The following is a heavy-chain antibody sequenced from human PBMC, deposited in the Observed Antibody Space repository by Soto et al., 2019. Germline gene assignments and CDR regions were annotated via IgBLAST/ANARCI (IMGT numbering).Heavy chain of an antibody. CDR3: VFGDCTSSSCSYYFYGLDV. D-gene: IGHD2-2*01. Sequence: SVKVSCKASGGNFRRYAISWVRQAPGQGLEWMGGILPIFGSPSHAQKFRDRVTITADESTSTAHLELTSLTSEDTAIYYCVFGDCTSSSCSYYFYGLDVWGQGTTVTVSS. CDR2: ILPIFGSP. J-gene: IGHJ6*02. V-gene: IGHV1-69*13. CDR1: GGNFRRYA.